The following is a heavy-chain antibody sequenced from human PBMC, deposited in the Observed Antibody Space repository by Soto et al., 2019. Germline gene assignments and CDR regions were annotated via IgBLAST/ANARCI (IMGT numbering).Heavy chain of an antibody. CDR2: IRSKAYGGTT. CDR3: TRETKQLRADDAFDI. J-gene: IGHJ3*02. Sequence: GGSLRLSCTASGFTFGDYAMSWFRQAPGKGLEWVGFIRSKAYGGTTEYAASVKGRFTISRDDSKSIAYLQMNSLKTEDTAVYYCTRETKQLRADDAFDIWGQGTMVTVSS. V-gene: IGHV3-49*03. D-gene: IGHD1-1*01. CDR1: GFTFGDYA.